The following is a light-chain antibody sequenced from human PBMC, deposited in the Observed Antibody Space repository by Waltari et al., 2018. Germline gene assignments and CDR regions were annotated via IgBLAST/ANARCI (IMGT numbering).Light chain of an antibody. Sequence: QSALTQPASVSGSPGQSITISCTGTSSDVGSYNHVSWYQQHPGKAPKLMIYEGTKWPVGAPNRFSGSKAGNTASLTSSGRQAEDEADYYCCSYAGSSTVFGGGTKLTVL. V-gene: IGLV2-23*01. CDR2: EGT. CDR1: SSDVGSYNH. J-gene: IGLJ3*02. CDR3: CSYAGSSTV.